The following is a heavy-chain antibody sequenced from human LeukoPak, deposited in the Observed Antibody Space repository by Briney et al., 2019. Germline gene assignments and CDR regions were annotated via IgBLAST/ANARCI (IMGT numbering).Heavy chain of an antibody. CDR3: ARWNYYDSSGYYLSHFDY. CDR2: IYYSGST. D-gene: IGHD3-22*01. J-gene: IGHJ4*02. V-gene: IGHV4-39*01. CDR1: GGPISSSSYY. Sequence: TSETLSLTCTVSGGPISSSSYYWGWIRQPPGKGLEWIASIYYSGSTYYHPSLKSRVTISVDTSKNQFSLKLSSVTAADTAVYYCARWNYYDSSGYYLSHFDYWGQGTLVTVSS.